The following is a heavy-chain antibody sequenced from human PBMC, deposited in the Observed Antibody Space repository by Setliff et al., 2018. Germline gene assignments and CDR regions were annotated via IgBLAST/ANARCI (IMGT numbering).Heavy chain of an antibody. CDR2: INNYSFKT. D-gene: IGHD3-10*01. V-gene: IGHV1-18*01. CDR1: GYTFASYG. J-gene: IGHJ4*02. Sequence: ASVKVSCKTSGYTFASYGITWVRQAPGQGLEWMGWINNYSFKTTYPQKFQDRVTMTRDTSTSTVYLEVTSLRSEDTAVYYCARAGMASLNRKGVFEYWGQGTLVTVSS. CDR3: ARAGMASLNRKGVFEY.